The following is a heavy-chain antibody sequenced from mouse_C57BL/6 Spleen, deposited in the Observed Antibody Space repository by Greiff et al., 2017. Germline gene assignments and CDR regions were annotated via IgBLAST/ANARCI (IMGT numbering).Heavy chain of an antibody. CDR1: GYTFTDYY. Sequence: VQLQQSGPVLVKPGASVKMSCKASGYTFTDYYMNWVKQSHGKSLEWIGVINPYNGGTSYNQKFKGKATLTVDKSSSTAYMELNSLTSEDSAVYYGARRTLNDEDAMDYWGQGTSGTVSS. CDR3: ARRTLNDEDAMDY. CDR2: INPYNGGT. V-gene: IGHV1-19*01. J-gene: IGHJ4*01. D-gene: IGHD2-12*01.